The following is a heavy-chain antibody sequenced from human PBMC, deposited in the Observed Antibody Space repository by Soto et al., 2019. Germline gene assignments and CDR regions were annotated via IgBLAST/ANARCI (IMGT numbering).Heavy chain of an antibody. D-gene: IGHD5-12*01. CDR2: IYHGGST. J-gene: IGHJ4*02. Sequence: VQLQESGPGLVKPSWTLSLTCAVSGGSISSRNWWIWVRRPPGNGLEWMGDIYHGGSTNYNPSLKSRVTISVAKSKNQFSLKLSSVTAADTAVYYCARACWLPRLFDYWGQGTLVTVSS. CDR1: GGSISSRNW. CDR3: ARACWLPRLFDY. V-gene: IGHV4-4*02.